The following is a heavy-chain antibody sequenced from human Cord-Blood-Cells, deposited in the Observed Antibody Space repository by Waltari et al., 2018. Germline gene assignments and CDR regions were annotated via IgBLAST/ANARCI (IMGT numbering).Heavy chain of an antibody. V-gene: IGHV3-30*18. CDR2: ISYDGSNK. Sequence: QVQLVESGGGVVQPGRSLRLSCAASGFTFSSYGMPWVRQAPGKGLEWVAVISYDGSNKYYADSVKGRFTISRDNSKNTLYLQMNSLRAEDTAVYYCAKDSKGGDLDYWGQGTLVTVSS. CDR3: AKDSKGGDLDY. CDR1: GFTFSSYG. D-gene: IGHD2-21*01. J-gene: IGHJ4*02.